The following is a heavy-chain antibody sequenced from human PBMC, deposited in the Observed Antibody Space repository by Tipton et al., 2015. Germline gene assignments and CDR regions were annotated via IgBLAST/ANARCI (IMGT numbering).Heavy chain of an antibody. Sequence: TLSLTCTVSGGSIIRGDYYWSWIRQSPGKGLEYIGYIYYSGSTYYNPSLKSRVTMSVDTSKNQFSLNLTSVTAADTAVYYCARDLDLGEWRGDAFDIWGRGTIVTVSS. CDR1: GGSIIRGDYY. CDR3: ARDLDLGEWRGDAFDI. J-gene: IGHJ3*02. CDR2: IYYSGST. D-gene: IGHD3-16*01. V-gene: IGHV4-30-4*01.